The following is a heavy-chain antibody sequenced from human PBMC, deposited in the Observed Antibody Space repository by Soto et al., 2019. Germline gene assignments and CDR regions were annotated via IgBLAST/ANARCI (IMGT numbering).Heavy chain of an antibody. D-gene: IGHD5-18*01. CDR3: AREGDSYGNYYYYYMDV. V-gene: IGHV4-34*01. Sequence: SETLSLTCAVYGGSFSGYQWSWIRQPPGKGLEWIGEIDHSGSINYNPSLKSRVTISVDTSKNQFSLKLSSVTAADTAVYYCAREGDSYGNYYYYYMDVWGKGTTVTVSS. J-gene: IGHJ6*03. CDR1: GGSFSGYQ. CDR2: IDHSGSI.